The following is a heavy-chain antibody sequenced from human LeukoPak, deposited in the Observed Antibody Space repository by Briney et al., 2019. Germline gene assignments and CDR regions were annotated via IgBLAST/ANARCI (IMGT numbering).Heavy chain of an antibody. Sequence: PSETLSLTCTVSGGSISSYYWSWLRQPAGKGLEWIGRIYTSGSTNYNPSLKSRVTMSVDTSKNQFSLKLSSVTAADTAVYYCARDQYYYGSGSYSTMGAFDIWGKGKMVTASS. CDR3: ARDQYYYGSGSYSTMGAFDI. V-gene: IGHV4-4*07. CDR2: IYTSGST. D-gene: IGHD3-10*01. J-gene: IGHJ3*02. CDR1: GGSISSYY.